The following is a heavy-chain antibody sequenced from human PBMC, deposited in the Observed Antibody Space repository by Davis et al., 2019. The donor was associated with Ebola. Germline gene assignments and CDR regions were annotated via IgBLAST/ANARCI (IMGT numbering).Heavy chain of an antibody. J-gene: IGHJ4*02. CDR2: ISWNSGSI. CDR3: ARGLGGNQPRSYFDY. V-gene: IGHV3-9*01. D-gene: IGHD2-21*01. CDR1: GFTFDDYA. Sequence: SLKISCAASGFTFDDYAMHWVRQAPGKGLEWVSGISWNSGSIGYADSVKGRFTISRDNAKNSLYLQMNSLRAEDTAVYYCARGLGGNQPRSYFDYWGQGTLVTVSS.